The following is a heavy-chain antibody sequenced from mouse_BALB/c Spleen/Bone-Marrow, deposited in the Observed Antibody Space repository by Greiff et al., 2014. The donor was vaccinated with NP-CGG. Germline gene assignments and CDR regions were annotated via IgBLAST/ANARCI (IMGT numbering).Heavy chain of an antibody. J-gene: IGHJ4*01. CDR3: ARSGIGSTMDF. D-gene: IGHD3-2*02. CDR1: GYSFTDYF. V-gene: IGHV1-20*02. CDR2: INPYNGDP. Sequence: EVQLQQSGPELVKPGASVRISCKASGYSFTDYFMNWVMQNHGKSLEWIGRINPYNGDPFYNQKFKDKATLTVDRSSNTAHMELRSLASEDSGVFYCARSGIGSTMDFWGQGTSATVSS.